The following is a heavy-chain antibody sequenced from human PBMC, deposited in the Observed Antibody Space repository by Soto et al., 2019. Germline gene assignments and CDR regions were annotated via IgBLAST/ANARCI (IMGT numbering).Heavy chain of an antibody. J-gene: IGHJ4*02. Sequence: QVQVVESGGGVVQPGGSLRLSCAASGFTFSTSAMHWVRQAPGKGLEWMAMISYGGNNKYYADSVKGRFTISRDISESTLYLQMNRLRTEDTGVYYCAREEFEAGRGHFGYWGQGTLVSVSS. CDR3: AREEFEAGRGHFGY. CDR1: GFTFSTSA. V-gene: IGHV3-30-3*01. CDR2: ISYGGNNK. D-gene: IGHD6-13*01.